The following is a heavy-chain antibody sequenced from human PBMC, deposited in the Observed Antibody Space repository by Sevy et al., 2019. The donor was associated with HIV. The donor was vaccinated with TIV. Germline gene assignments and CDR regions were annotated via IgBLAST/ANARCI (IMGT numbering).Heavy chain of an antibody. J-gene: IGHJ4*02. CDR2: IRSKTYGEKT. D-gene: IGHD2-21*02. CDR3: TRRASRVYGDHLNLY. CDR1: GFTFGDYA. V-gene: IGHV3-49*03. Sequence: GGSLRLSCTASGFTFGDYAMSWFRQAPGRGLEWVGFIRSKTYGEKTEYAASVKCRFTVSRDDSKSIVYLQMNSLKTEDRAVENRTRRASRVYGDHLNLYWGQGTLVTVSS.